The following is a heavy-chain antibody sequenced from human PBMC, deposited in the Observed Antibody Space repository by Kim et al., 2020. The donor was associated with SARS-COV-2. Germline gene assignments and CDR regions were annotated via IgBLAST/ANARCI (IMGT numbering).Heavy chain of an antibody. CDR3: ARNPPKTGWFDP. J-gene: IGHJ5*02. CDR2: T. D-gene: IGHD3-10*01. V-gene: IGHV1-8*01. Sequence: TGYATRFQGIVTMTRDTSISTAYMARSRLTSEDTAVYYCARNPPKTGWFDPWGQGTLVTVSS.